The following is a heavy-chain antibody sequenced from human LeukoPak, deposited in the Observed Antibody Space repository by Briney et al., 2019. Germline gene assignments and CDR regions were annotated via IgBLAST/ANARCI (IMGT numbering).Heavy chain of an antibody. CDR1: GYTFSSHG. V-gene: IGHV1-18*01. D-gene: IGHD3-22*01. CDR3: ARPNNYYDDNGYYNYFDP. Sequence: GASVKVSCKTSGYTFSSHGITWVRQAPGQGLEWMGWISANSGKTYYAQKFQGRVTMSTDTSTSTAYMELRSLRSDDTAVYYCARPNNYYDDNGYYNYFDPWGREPWSPSPQ. J-gene: IGHJ5*02. CDR2: ISANSGKT.